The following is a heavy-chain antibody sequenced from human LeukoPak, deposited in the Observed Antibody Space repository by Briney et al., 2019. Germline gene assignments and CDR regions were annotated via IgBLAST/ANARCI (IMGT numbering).Heavy chain of an antibody. J-gene: IGHJ3*02. D-gene: IGHD3-10*01. CDR1: GYTFTGYY. CDR3: ARDTMVRGPDAFDI. CDR2: INPNSGGT. V-gene: IGHV1-2*02. Sequence: GASVTVSCTSSGYTFTGYYMHWVRPAPGQGLEWMGWINPNSGGTNYAQKFQGRVTMTRDTSISTAYMELSRLRSDDTAVYYCARDTMVRGPDAFDIWGQGTMVTVSS.